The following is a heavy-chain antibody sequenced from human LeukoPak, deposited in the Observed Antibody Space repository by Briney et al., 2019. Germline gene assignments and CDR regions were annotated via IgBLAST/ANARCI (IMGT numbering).Heavy chain of an antibody. CDR1: GFTFDDYA. D-gene: IGHD2-2*01. Sequence: PGGSLRLSCAASGFTFDDYAMHWVRQAPGKGLEWVSLISWDGGSTYYADSAKGRFTISRDNSKNSLYLQMNSLRAEDTALYYCAKDIGYCSSTSCYYYYMDVWGKGTTVTVSS. J-gene: IGHJ6*03. CDR3: AKDIGYCSSTSCYYYYMDV. CDR2: ISWDGGST. V-gene: IGHV3-43D*03.